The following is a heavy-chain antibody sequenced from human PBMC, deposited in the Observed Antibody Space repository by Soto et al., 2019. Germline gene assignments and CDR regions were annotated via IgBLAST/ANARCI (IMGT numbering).Heavy chain of an antibody. J-gene: IGHJ4*02. V-gene: IGHV1-69*02. CDR1: GGTFSSYT. Sequence: SVKVSCKASGGTFSSYTISWVRQAPGQGLEWMGRIIPILGIANYAQKFQGRVTITADKSTSTAYMELSSLRSEDTAVYYCARGPGHCSGGSCYVFGSWGQGTLVTV. CDR3: ARGPGHCSGGSCYVFGS. D-gene: IGHD2-15*01. CDR2: IIPILGIA.